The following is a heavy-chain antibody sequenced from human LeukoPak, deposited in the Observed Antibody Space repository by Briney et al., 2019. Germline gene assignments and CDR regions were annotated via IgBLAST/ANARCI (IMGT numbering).Heavy chain of an antibody. Sequence: GGSLRLSCAASGFTFSSYSMNWVRQAPGKGMEWVSSISSSSSSYIYYADSVKGRFTSSRDNAKNSLYLQMNSLRAEETSVYYCARGGEMKGEPSFDYWGQGTLVTVSS. CDR2: ISSSSSSYI. CDR3: ARGGEMKGEPSFDY. V-gene: IGHV3-21*01. J-gene: IGHJ4*02. D-gene: IGHD3-16*01. CDR1: GFTFSSYS.